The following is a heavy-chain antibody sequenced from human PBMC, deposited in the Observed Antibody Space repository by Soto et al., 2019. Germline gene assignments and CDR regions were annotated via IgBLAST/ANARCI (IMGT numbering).Heavy chain of an antibody. D-gene: IGHD3-10*01. Sequence: QVQLVESGGGLVKPGGSPRLSCAASGFTFSDYYMSWIRQAPGKGLEWVSYISSSGSTIYYADSVKGRFTISRDNAKNSLYLQMNSLRAEDTAVYYCARASGGSGSYYAPLYYYGMDVWGQGTTVTVSS. J-gene: IGHJ6*02. V-gene: IGHV3-11*01. CDR3: ARASGGSGSYYAPLYYYGMDV. CDR2: ISSSGSTI. CDR1: GFTFSDYY.